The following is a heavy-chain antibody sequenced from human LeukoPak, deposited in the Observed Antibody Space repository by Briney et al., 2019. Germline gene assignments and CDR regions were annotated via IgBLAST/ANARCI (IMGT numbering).Heavy chain of an antibody. Sequence: SETLSLTCTVSGGSISSYYWSWVRQPAGRGLEWIGRVYPSGNTNYNPYNPSLTDRVIISIDTSRSQLSLILTSVTAADTAMYYCARAESGHYYFDYWGRGTLVTVSS. D-gene: IGHD5-12*01. CDR3: ARAESGHYYFDY. J-gene: IGHJ4*02. CDR1: GGSISSYY. CDR2: VYPSGNT. V-gene: IGHV4-4*07.